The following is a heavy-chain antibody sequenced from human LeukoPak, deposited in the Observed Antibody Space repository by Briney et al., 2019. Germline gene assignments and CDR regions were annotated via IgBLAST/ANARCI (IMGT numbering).Heavy chain of an antibody. J-gene: IGHJ5*02. Sequence: GGSLRLSCAASGFTFSSYAMSWVRQAPGKGLEWVSAISGSGGSTYYADSVKGRFTISRDNSKNTLYLQMNSLRAEDTAVYYCAKETSSSWSYSSWFDPWGQGTLVTVSS. D-gene: IGHD6-13*01. CDR1: GFTFSSYA. CDR2: ISGSGGST. CDR3: AKETSSSWSYSSWFDP. V-gene: IGHV3-23*01.